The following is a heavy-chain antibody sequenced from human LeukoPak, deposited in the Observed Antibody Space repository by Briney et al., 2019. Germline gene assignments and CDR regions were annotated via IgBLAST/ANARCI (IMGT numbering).Heavy chain of an antibody. Sequence: SETLSLTCNVSGGSISSNTYFWGWIRRPPGKGLEWIGSIRYSGSTYYNPSLKSRVSFSVDTSKHQFSLNLSSLTAADTAVYYCATSDTVSTYNWFDPWGQGTLVTVS. V-gene: IGHV4-39*01. CDR2: IRYSGST. J-gene: IGHJ5*02. CDR1: GGSISSNTYF. CDR3: ATSDTVSTYNWFDP. D-gene: IGHD5/OR15-5a*01.